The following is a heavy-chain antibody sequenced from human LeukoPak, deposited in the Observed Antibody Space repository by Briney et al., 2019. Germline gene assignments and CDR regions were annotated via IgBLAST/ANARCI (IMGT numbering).Heavy chain of an antibody. CDR3: ARDLYYYDSSGYYY. J-gene: IGHJ4*02. V-gene: IGHV4-59*01. CDR2: IYYSGST. D-gene: IGHD3-22*01. CDR1: GGSISSYY. Sequence: PSETLSLTCTVSGGSISSYYWSWIRQPPGKGLEWIGYIYYSGSTNYNPSLKSRVTISVDTSKNQFSLKLSSVTAADTAVYYCARDLYYYDSSGYYYWGQGTLVTVSS.